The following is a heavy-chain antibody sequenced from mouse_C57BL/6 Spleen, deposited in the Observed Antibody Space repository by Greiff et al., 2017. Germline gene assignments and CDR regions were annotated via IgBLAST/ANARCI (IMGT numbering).Heavy chain of an antibody. CDR1: GYSFTGYY. CDR2: INPSTGGT. CDR3: AIHDYYCSSYPYYFDY. V-gene: IGHV1-42*01. Sequence: EVMLVESGPELVKPGASVKISCKASGYSFTGYYMNWVKQSPEKSLEWIGEINPSTGGTTYNQKLKAKATLTVDKSTSTAYMQLKILTSEYSAVYYWAIHDYYCSSYPYYFDYWGQGTTLTVSS. J-gene: IGHJ2*01. D-gene: IGHD1-1*01.